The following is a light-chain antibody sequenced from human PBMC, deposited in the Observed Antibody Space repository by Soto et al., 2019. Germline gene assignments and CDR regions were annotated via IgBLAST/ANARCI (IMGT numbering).Light chain of an antibody. CDR3: LQHNVFPRA. J-gene: IGKJ1*01. CDR2: GSS. CDR1: QAIIND. Sequence: DIQMTQSPSSLSASVGDRVTITCRASQAIINDLAWYQQKPGRAPKRLIYGSSTLQSGVPLRFSGSGSGTEFTLTISSLQPEDFATYYCLQHNVFPRAFGQGTKVDI. V-gene: IGKV1-17*01.